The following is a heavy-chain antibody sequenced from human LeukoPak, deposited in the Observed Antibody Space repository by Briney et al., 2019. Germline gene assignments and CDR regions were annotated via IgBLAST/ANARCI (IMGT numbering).Heavy chain of an antibody. J-gene: IGHJ6*02. D-gene: IGHD4-23*01. CDR3: ARGRYYYGGPAHCGMDV. V-gene: IGHV4-59*01. CDR1: GGSISSYY. CDR2: IYYSGST. Sequence: SETLSLTCTVSGGSISSYYWSWIRQPPGKGLEWIGYIYYSGSTNYNPSLKSRVTISVDTSKNQFSLKLSSVTAADTAVYYCARGRYYYGGPAHCGMDVWGQGTTVTVSS.